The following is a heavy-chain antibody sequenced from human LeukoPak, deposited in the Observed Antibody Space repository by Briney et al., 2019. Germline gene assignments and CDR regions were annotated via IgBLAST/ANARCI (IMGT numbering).Heavy chain of an antibody. J-gene: IGHJ3*02. D-gene: IGHD3-22*01. CDR2: INPSGGST. CDR1: GYTFTSYY. Sequence: ASVKVSCKASGYTFTSYYMHWVRQAPGQGLEWMGIINPSGGSTSYAQKFQGRVTMTRDMSTSTVYMELSSLRSEDTAVYYCARDLGRIEYYYDSSGYYLESPGLFDIWGQGTMVTVSS. CDR3: ARDLGRIEYYYDSSGYYLESPGLFDI. V-gene: IGHV1-46*01.